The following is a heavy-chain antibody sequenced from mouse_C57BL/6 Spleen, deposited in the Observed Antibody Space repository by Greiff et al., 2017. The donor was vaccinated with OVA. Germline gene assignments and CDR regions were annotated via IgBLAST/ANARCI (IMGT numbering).Heavy chain of an antibody. CDR2: IRLKSDNYAT. CDR1: GFTFSNYW. CDR3: TEGTTVVHYAMDY. V-gene: IGHV6-3*01. J-gene: IGHJ4*01. D-gene: IGHD1-1*01. Sequence: EVKVEESGGGLVQPGGSMKLSCVASGFTFSNYWMNWVRQSPEKGLEWVAQIRLKSDNYATHYAESVNGRFTISRDDSKSSVYLQMNNLRAEDTVIYYCTEGTTVVHYAMDYWGQGTSVTVSS.